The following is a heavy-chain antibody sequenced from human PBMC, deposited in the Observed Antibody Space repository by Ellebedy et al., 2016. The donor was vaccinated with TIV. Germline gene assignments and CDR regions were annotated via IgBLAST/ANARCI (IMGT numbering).Heavy chain of an antibody. J-gene: IGHJ4*02. V-gene: IGHV3-11*01. Sequence: GGSLRLSCATSGFPFSDYYMAWIRQAPGKGLEWVSFITSGDTIYYADSVKGRFTIPRDNAKNSLSLHMNSLRAEDTAVYYFARLDWSDVDLRHFYFDYWGQGTQVTVSS. CDR1: GFPFSDYY. CDR2: ITSGDTI. CDR3: ARLDWSDVDLRHFYFDY. D-gene: IGHD1-1*01.